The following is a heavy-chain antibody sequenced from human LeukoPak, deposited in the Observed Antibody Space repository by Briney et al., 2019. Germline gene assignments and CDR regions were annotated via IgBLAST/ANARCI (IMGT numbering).Heavy chain of an antibody. CDR2: INSDGSST. CDR3: AGDYYDSNGRIGSFDN. V-gene: IGHV3-74*01. J-gene: IGHJ3*02. D-gene: IGHD3-22*01. Sequence: GGSLRLSCAASGFTFSTCRMSWVRQAPGKGLVWVSRINSDGSSTSYADSVEGRFTISRDNAKNTLSLQMNSLRAEDTAVYYCAGDYYDSNGRIGSFDNWGQGTMVTVSP. CDR1: GFTFSTCR.